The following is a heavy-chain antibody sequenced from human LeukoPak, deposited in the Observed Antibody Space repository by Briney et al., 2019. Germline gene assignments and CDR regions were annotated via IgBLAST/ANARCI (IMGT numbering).Heavy chain of an antibody. CDR2: IRAKTYGGTT. Sequence: GGSLSLSCAASGFTFSSYAMSWVRQAPGKGLEWVGFIRAKTYGGTTQYAASVKDRFTISRDDSKSIAYLQMNSLKTEDTAVYYCARADYGGNAGGFWGQGTLVTVSS. D-gene: IGHD4-23*01. CDR3: ARADYGGNAGGF. V-gene: IGHV3-49*04. CDR1: GFTFSSYA. J-gene: IGHJ4*02.